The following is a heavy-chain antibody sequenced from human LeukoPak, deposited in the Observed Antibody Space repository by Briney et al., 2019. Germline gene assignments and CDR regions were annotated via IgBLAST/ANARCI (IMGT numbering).Heavy chain of an antibody. V-gene: IGHV4-34*01. CDR3: ARGSPRLDV. Sequence: SETLSLTCAVYGGSFSGYYWSWIRQPPGKGLEWIGEINHSGSTNYNPSLKSRVTILVDTSKNQFSLKLSSVTAADTAVYYCARGSPRLDVWGQGTTVTVSS. CDR2: INHSGST. CDR1: GGSFSGYY. J-gene: IGHJ6*02.